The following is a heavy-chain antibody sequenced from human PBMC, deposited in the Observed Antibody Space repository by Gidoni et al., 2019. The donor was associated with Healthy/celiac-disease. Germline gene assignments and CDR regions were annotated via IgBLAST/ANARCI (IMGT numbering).Heavy chain of an antibody. D-gene: IGHD3-10*01. Sequence: QVQLVESGGGVVQPGRSLRLSCAASGFTFSSYAMHWVRQAPGKGLEWVAVISYDGSNKYYADSVKGRFTISRDNSKNTLYLQMNSLRAEDTAVYYCARVKWVRGAGFDYWGQGTLVTVSS. J-gene: IGHJ4*02. CDR1: GFTFSSYA. CDR2: ISYDGSNK. CDR3: ARVKWVRGAGFDY. V-gene: IGHV3-30-3*01.